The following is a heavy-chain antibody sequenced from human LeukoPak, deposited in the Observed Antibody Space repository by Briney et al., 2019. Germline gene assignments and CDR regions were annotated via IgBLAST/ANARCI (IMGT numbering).Heavy chain of an antibody. D-gene: IGHD1-26*01. V-gene: IGHV3-23*01. CDR3: AKEYTGTFSPFPSYFDN. J-gene: IGHJ4*02. CDR1: GFTFSSYA. CDR2: ITGSGGRT. Sequence: GGSLRLSCAASGFTFSSYAMNWVCQAPGKGLEWVLAITGSGGRTYYADSVKGRFTISRDNSKNTLYLQMNSLRAEDTAIYYCAKEYTGTFSPFPSYFDNWGQGTLVTVSS.